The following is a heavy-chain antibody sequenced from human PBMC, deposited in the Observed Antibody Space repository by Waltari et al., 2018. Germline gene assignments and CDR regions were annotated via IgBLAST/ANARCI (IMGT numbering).Heavy chain of an antibody. CDR1: GGTFSSHA. J-gene: IGHJ4*02. Sequence: QVLMVQSGTEVKKPGSSVMVACKASGGTFSSHAVSWVRQAPGRGLEWLGEIVPILGPANYAQKFQGRLTITADKSTSTAYMELSSLTYEDTAIYYCARDTSYSTSSEFDSWGQGTLVTVSS. D-gene: IGHD6-6*01. CDR3: ARDTSYSTSSEFDS. CDR2: IVPILGPA. V-gene: IGHV1-69*06.